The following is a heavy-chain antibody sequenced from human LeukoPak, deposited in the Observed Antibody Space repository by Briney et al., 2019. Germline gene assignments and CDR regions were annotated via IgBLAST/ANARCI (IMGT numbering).Heavy chain of an antibody. Sequence: GASVKVSCKASGGTFSSYAISWVRQAPGQGLEWMGRIIPTLGIANYAQKFQGRVTITADKSTSTAYMELSSLRSEDTAVYYCASSLLTAQSYWGQGTLVTVSS. CDR3: ASSLLTAQSY. CDR1: GGTFSSYA. D-gene: IGHD3-9*01. V-gene: IGHV1-69*04. CDR2: IIPTLGIA. J-gene: IGHJ4*02.